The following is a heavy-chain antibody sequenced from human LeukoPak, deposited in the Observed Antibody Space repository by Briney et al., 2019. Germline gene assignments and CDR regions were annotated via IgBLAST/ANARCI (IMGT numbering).Heavy chain of an antibody. J-gene: IGHJ4*02. D-gene: IGHD5-18*01. CDR2: ISTYNGNT. V-gene: IGHV1-18*01. CDR3: ARDRDTALDPFDY. Sequence: GASVKVSCKASGYTFTKYGIRWVRQAPGQGLEWMGWISTYNGNTNYAQKFQGRVTMTTATATSTVSMELRSLRSDDTAVYYCARDRDTALDPFDYWGQGSLVTVFS. CDR1: GYTFTKYG.